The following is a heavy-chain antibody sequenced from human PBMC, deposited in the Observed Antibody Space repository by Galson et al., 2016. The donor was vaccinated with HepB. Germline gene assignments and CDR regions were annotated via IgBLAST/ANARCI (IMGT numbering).Heavy chain of an antibody. Sequence: SLRLSCAASGFTFSSYAMSWVRQAPGKGLEWVSTISHSGGSTYYADSVKGRFTTSRDNSKKTLLLQMRGLRAEDTAVYYCAKMITLSYYHFFGMDVWGQGTTVTVSS. J-gene: IGHJ6*02. D-gene: IGHD3-16*01. V-gene: IGHV3-23*01. CDR3: AKMITLSYYHFFGMDV. CDR1: GFTFSSYA. CDR2: ISHSGGST.